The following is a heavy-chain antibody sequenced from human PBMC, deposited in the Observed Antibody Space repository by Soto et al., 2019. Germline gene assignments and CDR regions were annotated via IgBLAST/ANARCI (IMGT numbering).Heavy chain of an antibody. D-gene: IGHD3-10*01. CDR3: ARAVTWGLDV. V-gene: IGHV3-48*02. CDR2: ISRSSTGR. J-gene: IGHJ6*02. CDR1: GFTFSLYS. Sequence: EVQLVESGGGLVQPGGSLRLSCAASGFTFSLYSMSWVRQAPGKGLEWVSYISRSSTGRHYAASVKGRFTISRADATTSMHLQMNSLSDGDTAVYYCARAVTWGLDVWGQGTTVSISS.